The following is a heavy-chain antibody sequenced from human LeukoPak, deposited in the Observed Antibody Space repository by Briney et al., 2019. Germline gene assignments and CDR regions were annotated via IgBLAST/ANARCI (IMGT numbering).Heavy chain of an antibody. J-gene: IGHJ6*03. CDR2: IYTSGST. D-gene: IGHD3-3*01. V-gene: IGHV4-61*02. CDR1: GGSISSGSYY. Sequence: PSQTLSLTCTVSGGSISSGSYYWSWIRQPAGKGLEWIGRIYTSGSTNYNPSLKSRVTISVDTSKNQFSLKLSSVTAADTAVYYCARTPVLRFLEWEIDYYYYMDVWGKGTTVTVSS. CDR3: ARTPVLRFLEWEIDYYYYMDV.